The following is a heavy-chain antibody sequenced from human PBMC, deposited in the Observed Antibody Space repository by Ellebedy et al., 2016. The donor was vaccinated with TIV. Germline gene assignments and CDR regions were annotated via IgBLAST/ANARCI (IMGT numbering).Heavy chain of an antibody. CDR2: INPNSGGT. Sequence: AASVKVSCKASGYTFTGYYMHWVRHAPGQGLEWMGWINPNSGGTNYAQKFQGWVTMTRETSISTAYMELSRLRSDDTAVYYCARDGAVTTVFDYWGQGTLVTVSS. CDR3: ARDGAVTTVFDY. CDR1: GYTFTGYY. J-gene: IGHJ4*02. D-gene: IGHD4-17*01. V-gene: IGHV1-2*04.